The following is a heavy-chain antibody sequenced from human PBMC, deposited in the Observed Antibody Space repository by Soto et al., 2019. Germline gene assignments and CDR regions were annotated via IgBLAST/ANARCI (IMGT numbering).Heavy chain of an antibody. CDR1: GFTFSSYA. J-gene: IGHJ6*02. Sequence: EVQLVESGGGLVQPGGSLRLSCAASGFTFSSYAMHWVRQAPGKGLEYVSAISSNGGSTYYANSVKGRFTISRDNSKNTLYLQMGSLRAEDMAVYYCARAPLRHYMDVWGQGTTGTVSS. CDR2: ISSNGGST. D-gene: IGHD5-12*01. V-gene: IGHV3-64*01. CDR3: ARAPLRHYMDV.